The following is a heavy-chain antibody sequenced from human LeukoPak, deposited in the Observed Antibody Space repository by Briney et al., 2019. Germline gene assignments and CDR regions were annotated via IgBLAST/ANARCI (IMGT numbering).Heavy chain of an antibody. CDR2: INHSGST. CDR3: ARADSSGYSMTYYFDY. D-gene: IGHD3-22*01. V-gene: IGHV4-34*01. CDR1: GGSFSGYY. J-gene: IGHJ4*02. Sequence: SETLSHTCAVYGGSFSGYYWSWIRQPPGKGLEWIGEINHSGSTNYNPSLKSRVTISVDTSKNQFSLKLSSVTAADTAVYYCARADSSGYSMTYYFDYWGQGTLVTVSS.